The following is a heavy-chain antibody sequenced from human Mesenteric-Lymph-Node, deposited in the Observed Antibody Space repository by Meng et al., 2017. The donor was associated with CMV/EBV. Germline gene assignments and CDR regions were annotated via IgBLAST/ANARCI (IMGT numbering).Heavy chain of an antibody. Sequence: SETLSLTCTVSGGSIINTNYFWGWIRQPPGKGLEWIGSIYYSGSTYYNPSLKSRVTISVDTSKNQFSLKLSSVTAADTAVYYCARGNLATIFGVVTSVYPRGWFDPWGQGTLVTVSS. D-gene: IGHD3-3*01. CDR2: IYYSGST. CDR1: GGSIINTNYF. CDR3: ARGNLATIFGVVTSVYPRGWFDP. V-gene: IGHV4-39*07. J-gene: IGHJ5*02.